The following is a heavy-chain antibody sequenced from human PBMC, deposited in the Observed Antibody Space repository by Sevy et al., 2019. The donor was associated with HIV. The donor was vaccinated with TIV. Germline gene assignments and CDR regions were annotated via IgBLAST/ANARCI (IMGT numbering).Heavy chain of an antibody. CDR1: GGSISSYY. CDR2: IYYTGST. V-gene: IGHV4-59*01. CDR3: ARVHYGDYSFHYFDD. Sequence: SETLSLTCTVSGGSISSYYWSWIRQPPGKGLEWIGYIYYTGSTNHNPSLKSRVTISVDTSKNQFSLKLSSVTAADTAVYYCARVHYGDYSFHYFDDWGQGTLVTVSS. D-gene: IGHD4-17*01. J-gene: IGHJ4*02.